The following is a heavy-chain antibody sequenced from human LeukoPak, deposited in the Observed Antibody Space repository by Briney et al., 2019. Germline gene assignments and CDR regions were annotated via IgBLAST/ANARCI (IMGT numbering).Heavy chain of an antibody. V-gene: IGHV3-7*03. CDR2: INQDGTKK. J-gene: IGHJ4*02. CDR1: RFTFSNYW. CDR3: ASQPAAADVDY. D-gene: IGHD2-2*01. Sequence: GGFLRLSCAASRFTFSNYWMTWVRQAPGKGLEWVANINQDGTKKSYVDSVKGRFTISRDNAKNSLYLQMNSLRADDTGVYYCASQPAAADVDYWGQGALVTVSS.